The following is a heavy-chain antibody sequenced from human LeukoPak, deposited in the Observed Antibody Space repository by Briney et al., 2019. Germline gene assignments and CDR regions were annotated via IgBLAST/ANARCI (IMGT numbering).Heavy chain of an antibody. CDR1: GFTFSSYG. CDR3: ADALNYYDSSGYLPGENY. J-gene: IGHJ4*02. V-gene: IGHV3-30*03. CDR2: ISYDGSNK. Sequence: PGGSLRLSCAASGFTFSSYGMHCVRQAPGKGLEWVAVISYDGSNKYYADSVKGRFTISRDNSKNTLYLQMNSLRAEDTAVYYCADALNYYDSSGYLPGENYWGQGTLVTVSS. D-gene: IGHD3-22*01.